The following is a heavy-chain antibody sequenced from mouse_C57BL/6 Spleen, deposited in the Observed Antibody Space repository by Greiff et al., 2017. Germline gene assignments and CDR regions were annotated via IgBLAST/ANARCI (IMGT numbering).Heavy chain of an antibody. CDR2: IYPGSGST. D-gene: IGHD3-2*02. V-gene: IGHV1-55*01. CDR1: GYTFTSYW. CDR3: ARTPTAQAIDD. Sequence: VQLQQPGAELVKPGASVKMSCKASGYTFTSYWITWVKQRPGQGLEWIGDIYPGSGSTNYNEKFTSKATLTVATSSSTTYMQLSSLTSEDSAVYYGARTPTAQAIDDWGQGTTLTVSS. J-gene: IGHJ2*01.